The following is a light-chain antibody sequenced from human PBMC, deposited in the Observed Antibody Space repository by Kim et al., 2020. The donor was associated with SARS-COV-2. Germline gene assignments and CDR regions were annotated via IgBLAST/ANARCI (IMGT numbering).Light chain of an antibody. V-gene: IGLV3-1*01. CDR3: QAWDSSTHNYV. Sequence: SYELTQPPSVSVSPGQTASITCSGYKLGDKYVSWYQQKPVQPPVVVIYQDNQRPSGIPERFSGSNSGNTATLTISGTQAMDEADYYCQAWDSSTHNYVFG. CDR2: QDN. J-gene: IGLJ1*01. CDR1: KLGDKY.